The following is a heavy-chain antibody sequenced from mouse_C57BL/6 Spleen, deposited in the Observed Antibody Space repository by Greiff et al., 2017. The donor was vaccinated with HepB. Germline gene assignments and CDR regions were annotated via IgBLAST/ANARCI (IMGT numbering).Heavy chain of an antibody. CDR2: IWGVGST. J-gene: IGHJ4*01. V-gene: IGHV2-6*01. CDR1: GFSLTSYG. CDR3: ARSYDYDAMDY. D-gene: IGHD2-12*01. Sequence: VNVVESGPGLVAPSQSLSITCTVSGFSLTSYGVDWVRQSPGKGLEWLGVIWGVGSTNYNSALKSRLSISKDNSKSQVFLKMNSLQTDDTAMYYCARSYDYDAMDYWGQGTSVTVSS.